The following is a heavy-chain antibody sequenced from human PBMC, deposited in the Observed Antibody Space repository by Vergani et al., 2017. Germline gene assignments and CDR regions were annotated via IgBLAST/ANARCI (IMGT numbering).Heavy chain of an antibody. CDR1: GFTFSSYS. V-gene: IGHV3-48*02. Sequence: EVQLVESGGGLVQPGGSLRLSCAASGFTFSSYSMNWVRQAPGKGLEWVSYISSSSSTIYYVDSVKGRFTISRYNAKNSLYLQMNSLRDEDTAVYYCASCPVVTPKGGYYYYYYGMDVWGQGTTVTVSS. D-gene: IGHD4-23*01. J-gene: IGHJ6*02. CDR2: ISSSSSTI. CDR3: ASCPVVTPKGGYYYYYYGMDV.